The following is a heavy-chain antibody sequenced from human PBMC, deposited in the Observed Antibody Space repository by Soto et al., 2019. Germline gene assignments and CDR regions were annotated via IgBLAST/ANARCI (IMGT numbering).Heavy chain of an antibody. CDR1: GGTFSSYA. CDR3: ARGGPYGSGSYYTPYGMDV. D-gene: IGHD3-10*01. V-gene: IGHV1-69*13. Sequence: ASVKVSCKASGGTFSSYAISWVRQAPGQGLEWMGGIIPIFGTANYAQKFQGRVTITADESTSTAYMELSSLRSEDTAVYYCARGGPYGSGSYYTPYGMDVWGQGTTVTVSS. J-gene: IGHJ6*02. CDR2: IIPIFGTA.